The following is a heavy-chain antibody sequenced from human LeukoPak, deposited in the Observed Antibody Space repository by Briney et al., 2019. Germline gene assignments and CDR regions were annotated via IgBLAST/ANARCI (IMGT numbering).Heavy chain of an antibody. J-gene: IGHJ3*02. CDR1: SDSISSYD. V-gene: IGHV4-59*08. CDR3: ARHDLRGGAFDI. Sequence: SETLSLTCSVSSDSISSYDWSWIRQPPGKGLEWIAYIHYKGPTEYNPPLQSRGATSVDTPKNQFSLRLSSVTAADPAVYYCARHDLRGGAFDIWGQGTLVTVSS. CDR2: IHYKGPT. D-gene: IGHD3/OR15-3a*01.